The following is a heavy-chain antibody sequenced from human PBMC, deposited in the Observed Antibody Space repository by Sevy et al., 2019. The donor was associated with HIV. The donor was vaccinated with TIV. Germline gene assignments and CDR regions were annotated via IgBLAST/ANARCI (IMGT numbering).Heavy chain of an antibody. CDR1: GYTFTIYG. CDR2: ISAYNGNT. D-gene: IGHD2-15*01. CDR3: ASDRGYCSGGSCYGTFDY. V-gene: IGHV1-18*04. J-gene: IGHJ4*02. Sequence: ASVKVSCKASGYTFTIYGISWVRQAPGQGLEWMGWISAYNGNTNYAQKLQGRVTMTTDTSTSTACMELMSPRSDDTAVYYCASDRGYCSGGSCYGTFDYWGQGTLVTVSS.